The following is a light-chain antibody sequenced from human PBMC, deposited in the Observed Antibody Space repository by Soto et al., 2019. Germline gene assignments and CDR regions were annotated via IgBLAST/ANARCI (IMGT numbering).Light chain of an antibody. Sequence: QAVVTQEPSLTVSPGGTVTLTCGSSTGAVTSGHYPYWFQQKPGQAPRTLIYDTSNKHSWTPARFSGSLLGRKAALTLSGAQPEDEADYYCLLAYSGASYVFGTGTKVTV. J-gene: IGLJ1*01. CDR3: LLAYSGASYV. CDR2: DTS. V-gene: IGLV7-46*01. CDR1: TGAVTSGHY.